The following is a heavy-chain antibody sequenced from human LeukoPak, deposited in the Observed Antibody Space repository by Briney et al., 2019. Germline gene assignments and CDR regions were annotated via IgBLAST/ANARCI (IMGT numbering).Heavy chain of an antibody. J-gene: IGHJ4*02. Sequence: SVKVSCKASGGTFSGYAISWVRQAPGQGLEWMGRIIPILGIANYAQKFQGRVTITADKSTSTAYMELSSLRSEDTAVYYCASGYGYSNYCDYWGQGTLVTVSS. D-gene: IGHD4-11*01. CDR3: ASGYGYSNYCDY. CDR2: IIPILGIA. V-gene: IGHV1-69*04. CDR1: GGTFSGYA.